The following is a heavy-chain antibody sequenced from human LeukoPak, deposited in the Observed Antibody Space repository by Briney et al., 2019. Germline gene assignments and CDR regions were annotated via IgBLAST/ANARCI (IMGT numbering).Heavy chain of an antibody. CDR2: IYHSGST. CDR3: ARAGYSSSWYSTPTRQDV. V-gene: IGHV4-39*07. Sequence: SETLSLTCTVSGGSISSSSYYWGWIRQPPGKGLEWIGSIYHSGSTYYNPSLKSRVTISVDTSKNQFSLKLSSVTAADTAVYYCARAGYSSSWYSTPTRQDVWGKGTTVTVSS. CDR1: GGSISSSSYY. J-gene: IGHJ6*04. D-gene: IGHD6-13*01.